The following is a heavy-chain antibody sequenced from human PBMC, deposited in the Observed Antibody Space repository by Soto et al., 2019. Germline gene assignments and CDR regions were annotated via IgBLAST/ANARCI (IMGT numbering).Heavy chain of an antibody. V-gene: IGHV1-18*01. Sequence: ASVKVSCKASGYTFTSYGISWVRQAPGQGLEWMGWISAYNGNTNYAQKLQGRVTMTTDTSTSTAYMELRSLRSDDTAVYYCARAYYDFWSGQGFDPWGQGTLVTVSS. CDR1: GYTFTSYG. CDR2: ISAYNGNT. D-gene: IGHD3-3*01. J-gene: IGHJ5*02. CDR3: ARAYYDFWSGQGFDP.